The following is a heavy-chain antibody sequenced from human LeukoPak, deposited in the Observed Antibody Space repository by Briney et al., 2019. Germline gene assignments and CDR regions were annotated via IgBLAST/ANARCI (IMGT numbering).Heavy chain of an antibody. J-gene: IGHJ4*02. Sequence: GSLRLSCAASGSTFSSYAMRWVRQATGKGLEWVSSISGSGDSTYNADSVKGRFTISRDKSKNTLYLQMNSLRADDTAVYYCAKDGGQEVDYWGQGTLVTVSS. CDR2: ISGSGDST. D-gene: IGHD3-16*01. CDR3: AKDGGQEVDY. V-gene: IGHV3-23*01. CDR1: GSTFSSYA.